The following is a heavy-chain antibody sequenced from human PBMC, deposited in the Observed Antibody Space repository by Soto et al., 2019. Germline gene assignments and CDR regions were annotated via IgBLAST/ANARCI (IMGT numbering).Heavy chain of an antibody. D-gene: IGHD3-16*01. CDR3: AKGGPFTGGFDP. Sequence: EGQLLQSGGDLVQPGGSLRLSCAGSGLTLRSYAMTWIRQTPEKGLEWVSTITGRSAVPSYADSVNGRFTVSRDNSKNTLYPQKNSLRPDDTASYYGAKGGPFTGGFDPWGQGTLVTVSA. CDR2: ITGRSAVP. J-gene: IGHJ5*02. V-gene: IGHV3-23*01. CDR1: GLTLRSYA.